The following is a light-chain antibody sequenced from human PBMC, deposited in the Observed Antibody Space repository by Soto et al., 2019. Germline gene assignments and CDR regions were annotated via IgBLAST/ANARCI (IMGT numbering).Light chain of an antibody. CDR3: QQTYSTWT. Sequence: DIQMTQSPSSLSASVGDRITITCRASQSISRYLNWYQHKPGKAPKLLINAASSLERGVQSRFSGGGSGTDFTLNISSLQPDDFATYYCQQTYSTWTFGQGTKVDIK. J-gene: IGKJ1*01. CDR2: AAS. CDR1: QSISRY. V-gene: IGKV1-39*01.